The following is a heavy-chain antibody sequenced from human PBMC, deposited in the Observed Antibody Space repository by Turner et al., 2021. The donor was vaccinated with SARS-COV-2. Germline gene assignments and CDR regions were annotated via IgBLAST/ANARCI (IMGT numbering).Heavy chain of an antibody. D-gene: IGHD5-12*01. V-gene: IGHV3-33*01. Sequence: QVQLVESGGGVVQPGRSLRPSCQASGFTFSSYGMHWVRQAPGKGLEWVAVIWYDGSNKYYADSVKGRFTISRDNSKNTLYLQMNSLRAEDTAVYYCARDGGYSGYAYFDYWGQGTLVTVSS. CDR1: GFTFSSYG. J-gene: IGHJ4*02. CDR3: ARDGGYSGYAYFDY. CDR2: IWYDGSNK.